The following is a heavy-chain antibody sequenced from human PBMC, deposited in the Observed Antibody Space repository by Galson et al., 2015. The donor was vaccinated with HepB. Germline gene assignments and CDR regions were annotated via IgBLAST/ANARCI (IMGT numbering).Heavy chain of an antibody. CDR2: ISYDGSNK. V-gene: IGHV3-30*03. D-gene: IGHD2-15*01. CDR1: GFTFSSYG. CDR3: ARGEVCSGGSCYSSPSDY. J-gene: IGHJ4*02. Sequence: SLRLSCAASGFTFSSYGMHWVRQAPGKGLEWVAVISYDGSNKYYADSVKGRFTISRDNSKNTLYLQMNSLRAEDTAVYYCARGEVCSGGSCYSSPSDYWGQGTLVTVSS.